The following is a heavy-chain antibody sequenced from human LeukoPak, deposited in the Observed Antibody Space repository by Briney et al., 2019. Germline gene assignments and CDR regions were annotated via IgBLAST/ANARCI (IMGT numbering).Heavy chain of an antibody. V-gene: IGHV3-30-3*01. CDR2: ISYDGSNK. D-gene: IGHD6-19*01. CDR1: GFTFSSYA. Sequence: GGSLRLSCAASGFTFSSYAMHWVRQAPGKGLEWVAVISYDGSNKYYADSVKGRFTISRDNTKNTLYLQMNSLRAEDTAVYYCARSIAVAGKLPHYFDYWGQGTLVTLSS. J-gene: IGHJ4*02. CDR3: ARSIAVAGKLPHYFDY.